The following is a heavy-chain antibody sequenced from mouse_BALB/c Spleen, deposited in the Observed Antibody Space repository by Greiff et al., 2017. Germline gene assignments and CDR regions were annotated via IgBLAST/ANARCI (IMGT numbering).Heavy chain of an antibody. D-gene: IGHD1-1*02. V-gene: IGHV2-9*02. J-gene: IGHJ4*01. CDR3: ARDPLFTMRYAMDY. CDR2: IWAGGST. Sequence: QVQLQQSGPGLVAPSQSLSITCTVSGFSLTSYGVHWVRQPPGKGLEWLGVIWAGGSTNYNSALMSRLSISKDNSKSQVFLKMNSLQTDDTAMYYCARDPLFTMRYAMDYWGQGTSVTVSS. CDR1: GFSLTSYG.